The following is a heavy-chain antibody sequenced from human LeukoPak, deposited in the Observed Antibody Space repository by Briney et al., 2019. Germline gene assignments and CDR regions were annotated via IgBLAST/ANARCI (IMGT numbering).Heavy chain of an antibody. J-gene: IGHJ4*02. CDR3: ARDNGQLLDY. CDR2: ISAVNGNT. D-gene: IGHD2-2*01. V-gene: IGHV1-18*01. CDR1: GYTFTSYD. Sequence: ASVKVSCKTSGYTFTSYDIIWVRQAPGQGLEWMGWISAVNGNTKHAEKVQGRSTMTTDISTSTAYMELGSLRSDDTAVYYCARDNGQLLDYWGQGTLVTVSS.